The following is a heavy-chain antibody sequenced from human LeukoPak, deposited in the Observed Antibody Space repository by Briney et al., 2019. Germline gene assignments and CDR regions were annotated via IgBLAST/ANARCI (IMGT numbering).Heavy chain of an antibody. CDR2: INPNRGGT. D-gene: IGHD2-15*01. J-gene: IGHJ4*02. CDR1: GYTFTGYY. V-gene: IGHV1-2*02. CDR3: AKDENTHFDY. Sequence: GALVKVSCKASGYTFTGYYMHWVRQAPGQGLEWMGWINPNRGGTNYAQKFQGRVTMTRDTSISTAYMELSSLTSDDTAVYYCAKDENTHFDYWGQGILVTVSS.